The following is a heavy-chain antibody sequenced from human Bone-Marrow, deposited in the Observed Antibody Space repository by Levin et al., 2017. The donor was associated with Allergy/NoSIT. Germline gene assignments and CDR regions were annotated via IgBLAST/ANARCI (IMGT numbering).Heavy chain of an antibody. CDR3: AIDLTSQLDPFDY. V-gene: IGHV3-48*01. D-gene: IGHD1-1*01. J-gene: IGHJ4*02. Sequence: GGSLRLSCAASGFTFSSYSMNWVRQAPGKGLEWVSYISSSSNTIYYADSVKGRFTISRDNAKNSLFLQMNSLRAEDTAVYYWAIDLTSQLDPFDYWGQGTLVTVSS. CDR1: GFTFSSYS. CDR2: ISSSSNTI.